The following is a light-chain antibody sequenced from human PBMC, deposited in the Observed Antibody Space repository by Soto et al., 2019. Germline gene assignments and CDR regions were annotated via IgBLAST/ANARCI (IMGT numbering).Light chain of an antibody. CDR2: DAS. V-gene: IGKV1-5*01. CDR1: QSISSW. CDR3: QQYNSYSEVT. J-gene: IGKJ5*01. Sequence: DIQMTQSPSTLSASVGDRVTITCRASQSISSWLAWYQQKPGKAPKLLIYDASSLESGVPSRFSGSGSGTELTLTIRSLQPDDFATYYCQQYNSYSEVTFGQGTRLEIK.